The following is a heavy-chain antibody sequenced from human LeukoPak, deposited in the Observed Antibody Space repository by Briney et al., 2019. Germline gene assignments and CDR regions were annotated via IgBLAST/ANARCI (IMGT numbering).Heavy chain of an antibody. CDR3: ALIEARTTLFDY. V-gene: IGHV4-38-2*01. CDR1: GYSISSGYY. CDR2: IYHSGST. D-gene: IGHD3-22*01. Sequence: SETLSLTCAVSGYSISSGYYWGWIRQPPGKGLEWIGSIYHSGSTYYNPSLKSRVTISVDTSKNQFSLKLSSVTAADTAVYYCALIEARTTLFDYWGQGTPVTVSS. J-gene: IGHJ4*02.